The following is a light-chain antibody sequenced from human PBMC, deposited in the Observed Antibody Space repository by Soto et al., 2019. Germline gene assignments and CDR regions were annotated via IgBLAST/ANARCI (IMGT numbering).Light chain of an antibody. CDR3: QQYNNWPPVT. J-gene: IGKJ3*01. V-gene: IGKV3-15*01. Sequence: VMTQSPATLSVSPGERATLSCRASQSVGSDLAWYQQKPGQGPRLLIYAASTRATGVPARFSGSGSGTEFTLTLRSLQPEDFAVYYCQQYNNWPPVTFGPRTKVDIK. CDR1: QSVGSD. CDR2: AAS.